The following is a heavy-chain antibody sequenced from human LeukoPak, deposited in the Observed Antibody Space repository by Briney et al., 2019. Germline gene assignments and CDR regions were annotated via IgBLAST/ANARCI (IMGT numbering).Heavy chain of an antibody. CDR1: GFTFSDYN. Sequence: GGSLRLSCAASGFTFSDYNMHWVRQAPGKGLDWVALMSPDGNKKYYADSVKGRFTISRDNSKNTVDLQLNSLRAEDTAMYYCARFGVPYGVDVWGQGTTVTVSS. J-gene: IGHJ6*02. V-gene: IGHV3-30-3*01. D-gene: IGHD2-8*01. CDR2: MSPDGNKK. CDR3: ARFGVPYGVDV.